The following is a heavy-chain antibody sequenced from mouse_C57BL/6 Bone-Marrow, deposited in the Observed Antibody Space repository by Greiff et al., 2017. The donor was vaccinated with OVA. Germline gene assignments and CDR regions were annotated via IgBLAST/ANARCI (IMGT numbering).Heavy chain of an antibody. CDR1: GYSFTSYY. V-gene: IGHV1-66*01. J-gene: IGHJ2*01. CDR2: IYPGSGNT. CDR3: ARELFFDY. Sequence: VQLQESGPELVKPGASVKISCTASGYSFTSYYIHWVKQRPGQGLEWIGWIYPGSGNTKYTEKFKGKATLTADTSSSTAYMQLSSLTSEDSAVYYCARELFFDYWGQGTTLTVSS.